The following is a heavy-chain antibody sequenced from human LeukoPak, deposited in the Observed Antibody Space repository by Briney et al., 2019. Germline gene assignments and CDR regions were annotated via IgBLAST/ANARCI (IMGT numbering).Heavy chain of an antibody. CDR3: ARGGITTYYDFWSGYFGP. CDR2: IYHSGST. D-gene: IGHD3-3*01. J-gene: IGHJ5*02. Sequence: SETLSLTCAVSGGSISSSNWWSWVRQPPRKGLEWIGEIYHSGSTNYNPSLKSRVTISVDKSKNQFSLKLSSVTAADTAVYYCARGGITTYYDFWSGYFGPWGQGTLVTVSS. CDR1: GGSISSSNW. V-gene: IGHV4-4*02.